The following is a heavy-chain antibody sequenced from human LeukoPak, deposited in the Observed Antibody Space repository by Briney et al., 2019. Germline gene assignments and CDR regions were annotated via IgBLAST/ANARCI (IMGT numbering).Heavy chain of an antibody. J-gene: IGHJ4*02. CDR3: ARQGSISAFDF. D-gene: IGHD2-21*01. V-gene: IGHV4-34*01. Sequence: SETLSLTCAVYIGSFSGYHWSWIRQPPGRGLEWIGEIDHSGNTKYNPSLMSRVTISVDTSKNQFSLKLRALSAADTAVYFCARQGSISAFDFWGRGTLVTVSS. CDR1: IGSFSGYH. CDR2: IDHSGNT.